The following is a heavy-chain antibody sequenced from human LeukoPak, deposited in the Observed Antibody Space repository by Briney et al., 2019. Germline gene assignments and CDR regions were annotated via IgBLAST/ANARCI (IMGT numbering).Heavy chain of an antibody. CDR2: VKTSAGDT. CDR1: GFVFSNYA. Sequence: GGSLRLSCAASGFVFSNYAMSWVRQAPGGGLGWVSAVKTSAGDTYYADSVRGRFTISRGNSKSTVYLQMNSLRAEDSALYYCAKGQMATILGFDSWGQGALVTVSS. CDR3: AKGQMATILGFDS. J-gene: IGHJ4*02. V-gene: IGHV3-23*01. D-gene: IGHD5-12*01.